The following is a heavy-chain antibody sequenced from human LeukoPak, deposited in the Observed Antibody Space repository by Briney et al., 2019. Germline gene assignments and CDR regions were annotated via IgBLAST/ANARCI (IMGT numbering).Heavy chain of an antibody. D-gene: IGHD1-1*01. Sequence: SETLSLTCTVSGGSISSGGYYWSWIRQHPGQGLEWIGYIYYTGSTNYNPSLKSRVTISGDASKSQFSLRLSSVTAADTAVYYCARQRTGTTEKGFDYWGQGTLVTVSS. CDR1: GGSISSGGYY. V-gene: IGHV4-61*08. CDR3: ARQRTGTTEKGFDY. CDR2: IYYTGST. J-gene: IGHJ4*02.